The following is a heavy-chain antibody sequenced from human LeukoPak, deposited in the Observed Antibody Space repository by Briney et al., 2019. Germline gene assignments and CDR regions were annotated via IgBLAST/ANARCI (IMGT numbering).Heavy chain of an antibody. D-gene: IGHD3-9*01. Sequence: ASVKVSFKASGYTFTIYYMHWVRQAPGQGLEGMGLINPSGGSTSYAQKFQGRVTMTRDTSTSTVYMELSSLRSEDTAVYYCARGEVYDILTGYYLPDYWGQGTLVTVSS. V-gene: IGHV1-46*01. CDR3: ARGEVYDILTGYYLPDY. CDR2: INPSGGST. CDR1: GYTFTIYY. J-gene: IGHJ4*02.